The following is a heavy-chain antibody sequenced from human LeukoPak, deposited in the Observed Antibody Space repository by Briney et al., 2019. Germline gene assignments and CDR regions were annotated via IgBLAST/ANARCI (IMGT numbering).Heavy chain of an antibody. J-gene: IGHJ4*02. V-gene: IGHV3-33*06. CDR3: AKGLDWYCSGGSCYNIDY. CDR1: GFTFSSYG. Sequence: GGSLRLSCAASGFTFSSYGMHWVRQAPGKGLEWVAVIWYDGSNKYYADSVEGRFTIPRDNSKNTLYLQMNSLRAEDTAVYYCAKGLDWYCSGGSCYNIDYWGQGTLVTVSS. CDR2: IWYDGSNK. D-gene: IGHD2-15*01.